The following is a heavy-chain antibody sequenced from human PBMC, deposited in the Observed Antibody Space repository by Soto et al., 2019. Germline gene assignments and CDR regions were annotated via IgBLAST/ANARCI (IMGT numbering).Heavy chain of an antibody. CDR2: IYSSGGT. CDR3: ARGQRFSDSFDP. V-gene: IGHV4-4*07. J-gene: IGHJ5*02. CDR1: GGAISGYY. Sequence: PXETLSVTCTVSGGAISGYYLTWILQSAGKGLEWIGRIYSSGGTKYNPSLQSRVTMSLDTSKNQFSLRLSSVTAADTAVYYCARGQRFSDSFDPWGQGTWVTVSS. D-gene: IGHD3-3*01.